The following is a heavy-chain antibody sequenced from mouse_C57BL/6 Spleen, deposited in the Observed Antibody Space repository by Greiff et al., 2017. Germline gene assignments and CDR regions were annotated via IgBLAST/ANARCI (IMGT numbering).Heavy chain of an antibody. D-gene: IGHD4-1*01. J-gene: IGHJ2*01. CDR2: IYPGSGNT. Sequence: QVQLQQSGAELVRPGASVKLSCKASGYTFTDYYINWVKQRPGQGLEWIARIYPGSGNTYYNEKFKGKATLTAEKSSSTAYMQLSSLTSEDSAVYFCARGWDGGDYWGQGTTLTVSS. CDR3: ARGWDGGDY. V-gene: IGHV1-76*01. CDR1: GYTFTDYY.